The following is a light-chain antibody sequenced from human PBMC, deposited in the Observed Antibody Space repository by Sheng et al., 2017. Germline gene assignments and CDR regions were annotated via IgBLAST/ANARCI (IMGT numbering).Light chain of an antibody. CDR3: QTWDSSTAF. CDR2: KDS. Sequence: YELTQPPSVSVSAGQTASLTCSGDKLGDKYISWYQQRPGHSPILVIYKDSQRPSEIPERFSGSNSGNTATLTISETQAMDEADYYCQTWDSSTAFFGGGTQLTVL. J-gene: IGLJ7*01. V-gene: IGLV3-1*01. CDR1: KLGDKY.